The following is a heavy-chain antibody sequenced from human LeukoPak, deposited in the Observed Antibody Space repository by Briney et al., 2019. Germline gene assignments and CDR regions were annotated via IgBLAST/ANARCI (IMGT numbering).Heavy chain of an antibody. CDR2: IIPIFGTA. D-gene: IGHD3-3*01. J-gene: IGHJ4*02. CDR3: ARSRRKYDFWSGCDY. CDR1: GGTFSSYA. Sequence: SVKVSCKASGGTFSSYAISWVRQAPGQGLEWMGGIIPIFGTANYAQKFQGRVTITADESTSTAYMELSSLRSEDTTVYYCARSRRKYDFWSGCDYWGQGTLVTVSS. V-gene: IGHV1-69*13.